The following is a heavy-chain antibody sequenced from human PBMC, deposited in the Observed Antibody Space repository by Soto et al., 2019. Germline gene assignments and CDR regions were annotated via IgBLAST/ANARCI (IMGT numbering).Heavy chain of an antibody. CDR1: GYTFTSYG. Sequence: QVQLVQSGAEVKKPGASVQVSCKASGYTFTSYGISWVRQAPGQGLEWMGWISAYNGNTNYAQELQGRVTMTTDTSTKTAYMELRRLGSDHTAVYYCAKGGYSYGYDWYYSGQGTRVTVSS. CDR3: AKGGYSYGYDWYY. CDR2: ISAYNGNT. V-gene: IGHV1-18*04. D-gene: IGHD5-18*01. J-gene: IGHJ4*02.